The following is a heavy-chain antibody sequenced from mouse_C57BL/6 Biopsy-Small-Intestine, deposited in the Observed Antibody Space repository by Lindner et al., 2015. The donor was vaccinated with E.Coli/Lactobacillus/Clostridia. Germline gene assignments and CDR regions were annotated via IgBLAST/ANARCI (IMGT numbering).Heavy chain of an antibody. V-gene: IGHV1-55*01. D-gene: IGHD4-1*01. J-gene: IGHJ2*01. Sequence: VQLQESGAELVKPGTSVKMSCKASGYTFTGYWITWVKQRPGQGLEWIGDIYPGSGSTNYNEKFKRKATMTVDTSSNTAYMQLSSLTSEDSAVYFCARTGPLDYWGQGTTLTVSS. CDR3: ARTGPLDY. CDR1: GYTFTGYW. CDR2: IYPGSGST.